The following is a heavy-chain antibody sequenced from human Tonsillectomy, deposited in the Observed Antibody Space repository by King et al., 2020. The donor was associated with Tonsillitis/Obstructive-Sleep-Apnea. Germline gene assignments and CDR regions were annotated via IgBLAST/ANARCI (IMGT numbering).Heavy chain of an antibody. Sequence: VQLVESGGGVVQPGRSLRLSCAASGFTFSLYGMNWVRQAPGRGLEWVAVIWFDGSNKFYGDSVKGRFTISRDNDKNMVYLQMNSLGAEDTALYYCAIDRTTPNTGFDYWGRGTLVTVSS. V-gene: IGHV3-33*01. D-gene: IGHD1-7*01. CDR1: GFTFSLYG. CDR3: AIDRTTPNTGFDY. J-gene: IGHJ4*02. CDR2: IWFDGSNK.